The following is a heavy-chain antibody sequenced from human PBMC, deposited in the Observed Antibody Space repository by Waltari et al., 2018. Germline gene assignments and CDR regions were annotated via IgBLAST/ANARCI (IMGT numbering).Heavy chain of an antibody. CDR3: AFNGGSSDAFDI. CDR2: ISSSSSYI. J-gene: IGHJ3*02. CDR1: GFTFSSYS. V-gene: IGHV3-21*01. D-gene: IGHD3-10*01. Sequence: SLSLSCAASGFTFSSYSMNWVRQAPGKGLEWVSSISSSSSYIYYADSVKGRFTISRDNAKNSLYLQMNSLRAEDTAVYYCAFNGGSSDAFDIWGQGTMVTVSS.